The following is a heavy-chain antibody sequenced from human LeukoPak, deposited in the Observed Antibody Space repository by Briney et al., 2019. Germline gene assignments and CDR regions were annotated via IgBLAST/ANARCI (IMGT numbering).Heavy chain of an antibody. CDR3: ARDAGHQLSRRNYYAMDV. D-gene: IGHD2-2*01. Sequence: SETLSLTCTVSGGSISSSSYYWGWIRQPPGEGLEWIGSIYYGGSTYYNSSLKSRVTISVDTSKNQFSLRVSSVTAADTAVYYCARDAGHQLSRRNYYAMDVWGQGTTVTVSS. J-gene: IGHJ6*02. CDR1: GGSISSSSYY. CDR2: IYYGGST. V-gene: IGHV4-39*07.